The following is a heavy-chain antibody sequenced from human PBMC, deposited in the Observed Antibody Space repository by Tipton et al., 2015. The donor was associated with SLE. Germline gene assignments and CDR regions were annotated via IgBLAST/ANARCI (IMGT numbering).Heavy chain of an antibody. CDR3: ARERGNYDFWSGPHYFDS. J-gene: IGHJ4*02. CDR2: INDSGTT. V-gene: IGHV4-39*07. Sequence: PGLVKPSETLSLTCTVSGRSISSSIFRWGWVRQSPGKGLEWIGNINDSGTTYYNPSLKSRLVISLDTSKNHFSLRLSSVTAADTAVYYCARERGNYDFWSGPHYFDSWGQGTLVTVSS. D-gene: IGHD3-3*01. CDR1: GRSISSSIFR.